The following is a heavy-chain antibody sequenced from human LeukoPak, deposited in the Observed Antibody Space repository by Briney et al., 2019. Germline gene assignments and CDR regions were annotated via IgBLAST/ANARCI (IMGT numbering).Heavy chain of an antibody. CDR3: ARDLLRETDSFGFQH. D-gene: IGHD1-26*01. Sequence: GGSLRLSCAASGFTFSTYSMNWVRQAPGKGLEWVSFISSGSSSIYYADSVKGRFTISRDNAKNSLYLQMNSLGAEDTAVYYCARDLLRETDSFGFQHWGQGTLVTVSS. CDR2: ISSGSSSI. V-gene: IGHV3-21*01. J-gene: IGHJ1*01. CDR1: GFTFSTYS.